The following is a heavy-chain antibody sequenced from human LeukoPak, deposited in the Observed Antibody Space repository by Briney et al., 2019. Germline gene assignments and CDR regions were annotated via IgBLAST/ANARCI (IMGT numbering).Heavy chain of an antibody. V-gene: IGHV3-23*01. CDR1: GFTFDSYA. CDR3: AKSIGVMVVTLDY. J-gene: IGHJ4*02. D-gene: IGHD2-15*01. Sequence: GGSLRLSCAASGFTFDSYAMSWVRQAPGKGLEWVSAISGRGDITYYADSVKGRFTISRDNSKNTLYLQMNSLRAEDTAVYFCAKSIGVMVVTLDYWGQGTLVTVSS. CDR2: ISGRGDIT.